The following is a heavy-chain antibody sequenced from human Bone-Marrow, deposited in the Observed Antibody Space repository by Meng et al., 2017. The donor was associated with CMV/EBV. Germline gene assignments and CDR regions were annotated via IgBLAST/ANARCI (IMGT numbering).Heavy chain of an antibody. J-gene: IGHJ4*02. Sequence: ASVKVSCKASGYTFTSYGISWVRQAPGQGLEWMGWINPNSGGTNYAQKFQGRVTMTRDTSISTAYMELSRLRSDDTAVYYCARGEFSSWYGGRLVDYWGQGTLVTGSS. CDR1: GYTFTSYG. CDR2: INPNSGGT. V-gene: IGHV1-2*02. CDR3: ARGEFSSWYGGRLVDY. D-gene: IGHD6-13*01.